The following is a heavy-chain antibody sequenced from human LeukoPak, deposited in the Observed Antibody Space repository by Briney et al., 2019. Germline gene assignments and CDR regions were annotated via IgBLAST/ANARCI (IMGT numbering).Heavy chain of an antibody. Sequence: SETLSLTCTVSGGSTSSGGYYWSWIRQPPGKGLEWIGYIYHSGSTYYNPSLKSRVTISVDRSKNQFSLKLSSVTAADTAVYYCASRPGNPTDNWFDPWGQGTLVTVSS. J-gene: IGHJ5*02. CDR3: ASRPGNPTDNWFDP. CDR1: GGSTSSGGYY. D-gene: IGHD1-14*01. CDR2: IYHSGST. V-gene: IGHV4-30-2*01.